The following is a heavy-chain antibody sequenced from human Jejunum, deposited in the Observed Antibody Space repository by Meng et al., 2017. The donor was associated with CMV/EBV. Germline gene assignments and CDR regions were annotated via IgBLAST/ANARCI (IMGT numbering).Heavy chain of an antibody. CDR1: GYDFMKHH. V-gene: IGHV1-46*01. Sequence: GYDFMKHHMRWERQAPGQGLEWKGIINPNGGGTAGAQEFQGRVTMTRDTSTSTFYLELNSLRSEDTAVYYCARDLSSDTRAYYVPDKWGQGTLVTVSS. J-gene: IGHJ4*02. D-gene: IGHD3-22*01. CDR3: ARDLSSDTRAYYVPDK. CDR2: INPNGGGT.